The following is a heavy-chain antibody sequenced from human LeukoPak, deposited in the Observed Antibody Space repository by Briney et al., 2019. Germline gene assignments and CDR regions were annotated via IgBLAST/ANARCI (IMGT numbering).Heavy chain of an antibody. Sequence: PGGSLRLSCEASGFIFADHYMSWIRQAPGKGLEWVSYMSNSGSIIYYADSVKGRFTISRDNTKTFLYLQMNSLRDEDTAVYYCARLGFGEYYFYYYMDVWGKGTAVTVSS. CDR2: MSNSGSII. CDR1: GFIFADHY. J-gene: IGHJ6*03. CDR3: ARLGFGEYYFYYYMDV. V-gene: IGHV3-11*01. D-gene: IGHD3-10*01.